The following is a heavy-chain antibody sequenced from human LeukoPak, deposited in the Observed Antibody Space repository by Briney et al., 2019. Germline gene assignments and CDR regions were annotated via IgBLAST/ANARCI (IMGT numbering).Heavy chain of an antibody. V-gene: IGHV3-33*01. Sequence: GGSLRLSCATSGFTFTSYGMHWVRQAPGKGLEWLTFTWSDGRSEYYADSVKGRFTVSRDNSKDTVYLQINSLRVEDTAVYYCARDRGNDYFDSWGQGTLVTVSS. CDR1: GFTFTSYG. J-gene: IGHJ4*02. CDR3: ARDRGNDYFDS. CDR2: TWSDGRSE.